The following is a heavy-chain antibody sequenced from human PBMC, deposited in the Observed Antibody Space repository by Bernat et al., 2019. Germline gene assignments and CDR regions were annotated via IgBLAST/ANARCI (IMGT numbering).Heavy chain of an antibody. CDR3: ASGAAGVGGYYFDY. CDR2: INPNSGGT. D-gene: IGHD6-13*01. Sequence: QVQLVQSGAEVKKPGASVKVSCKASGYTFTGYYMHWVRQAPGQGLEWMGWINPNSGGTNYAQKFQGGVTMTRDTSTSTAYMERRRLGADDTAVYYCASGAAGVGGYYFDYWGQGTLVTVSS. J-gene: IGHJ4*02. CDR1: GYTFTGYY. V-gene: IGHV1-2*02.